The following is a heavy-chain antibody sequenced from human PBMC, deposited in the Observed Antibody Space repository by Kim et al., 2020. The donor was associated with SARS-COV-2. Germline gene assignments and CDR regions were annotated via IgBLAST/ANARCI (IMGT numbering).Heavy chain of an antibody. D-gene: IGHD3-3*01. Sequence: GGSLRLSCAASGFTFSSYAMSWVRQAPGKGLEWVSAISYDGGNTYYADSVKGRFTISRDNSKNTLYLQMNSLRAEDTAVYYCAKDRWITIFGVAKPTTNWGQGPLVTVSS. J-gene: IGHJ4*02. CDR1: GFTFSSYA. CDR3: AKDRWITIFGVAKPTTN. CDR2: ISYDGGNT. V-gene: IGHV3-23*01.